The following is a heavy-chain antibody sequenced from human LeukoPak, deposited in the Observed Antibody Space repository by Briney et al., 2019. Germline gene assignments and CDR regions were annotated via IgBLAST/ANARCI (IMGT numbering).Heavy chain of an antibody. CDR1: GGTFSSYA. CDR3: AKTFLTVLYGMDV. D-gene: IGHD3-9*01. Sequence: SVKVSCKASGGTFSSYAISWVRQAPGQGLEWMGGIIPIFGTANYAQKFQGRVTITADESTSTAYMELSSLRSEDTAVYYCAKTFLTVLYGMDVWGQGTTVTVSS. J-gene: IGHJ6*02. CDR2: IIPIFGTA. V-gene: IGHV1-69*13.